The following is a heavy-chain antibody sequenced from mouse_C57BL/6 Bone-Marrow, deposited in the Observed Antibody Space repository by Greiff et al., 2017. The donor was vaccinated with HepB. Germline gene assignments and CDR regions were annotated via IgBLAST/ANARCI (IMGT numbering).Heavy chain of an antibody. V-gene: IGHV5-17*01. Sequence: EVQLVESGGGLVKPGGSLKLSCAASGFTFCDYGMHWVRQAPEKGLEWVAYISSGSSTIYYADTVKGRFTISRDNAKNTLFLQMTSLRSEDTAMYYCARTITTYYYAMDYWGQGTSVTVSS. D-gene: IGHD2-4*01. CDR3: ARTITTYYYAMDY. CDR1: GFTFCDYG. J-gene: IGHJ4*01. CDR2: ISSGSSTI.